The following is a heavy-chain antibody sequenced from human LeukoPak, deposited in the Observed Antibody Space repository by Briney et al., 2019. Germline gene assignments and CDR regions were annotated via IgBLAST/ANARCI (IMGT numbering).Heavy chain of an antibody. CDR3: ASWGEATDY. V-gene: IGHV3-9*01. J-gene: IGHJ4*02. CDR1: GFTFDDYA. CDR2: ISWNSGSI. D-gene: IGHD3-16*01. Sequence: PGRSLRLSCAASGFTFDDYAMHWVRQAPGKGLEWVSGISWNSGSICYADSVKGRFTISRDNAKNSLYLQMNSLRAEDTAVYYCASWGEATDYWGQGTLVTVSS.